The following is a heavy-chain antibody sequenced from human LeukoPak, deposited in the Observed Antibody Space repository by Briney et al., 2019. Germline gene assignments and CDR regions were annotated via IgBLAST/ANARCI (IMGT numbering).Heavy chain of an antibody. CDR2: INHSVGT. V-gene: IGHV4-34*01. CDR1: SGSFSGYY. J-gene: IGHJ3*02. D-gene: IGHD1-26*01. Sequence: TPSETLSLTCSVYSGSFSGYYWSWIRQPPGKGLEWIGEINHSVGTNYNPSLKSRVTMSLDTSKNQFSLKLSSVTAADTAVYYCARGEKWDLHAFDMWGQGTVVTVSS. CDR3: ARGEKWDLHAFDM.